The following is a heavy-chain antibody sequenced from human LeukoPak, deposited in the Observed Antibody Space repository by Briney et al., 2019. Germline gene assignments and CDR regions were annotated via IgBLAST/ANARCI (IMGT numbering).Heavy chain of an antibody. CDR1: GFTFSSYG. CDR2: IVGSGDTT. V-gene: IGHV3-23*01. D-gene: IGHD3-22*01. Sequence: GGSLRLSCVASGFTFSSYGMHWGRQGPGKGLEWVSAIVGSGDTTAYADSVKGRFTNSRDNSKNTVFLQMNNLRAEDTAVYYCARGFFDYDSSAFRKGGGPSYLDNWGQGTLVTFSS. J-gene: IGHJ4*02. CDR3: ARGFFDYDSSAFRKGGGPSYLDN.